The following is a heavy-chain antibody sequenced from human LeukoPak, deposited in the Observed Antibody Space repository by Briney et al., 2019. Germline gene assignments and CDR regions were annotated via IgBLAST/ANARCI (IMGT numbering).Heavy chain of an antibody. CDR1: GYTFTGYY. CDR3: AREEGLSTGMDV. Sequence: ASVKVSCKASGYTFTGYYMHWVRQAPGQGLEWMGWINPNSGGTNYAQKFQGRVTMTRDTSISTAYMELRSLRSDDTAVYYCAREEGLSTGMDVWGQGTTVTVSS. CDR2: INPNSGGT. J-gene: IGHJ6*02. V-gene: IGHV1-2*02.